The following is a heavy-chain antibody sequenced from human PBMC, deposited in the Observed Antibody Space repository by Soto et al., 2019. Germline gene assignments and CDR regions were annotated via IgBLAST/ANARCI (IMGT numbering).Heavy chain of an antibody. J-gene: IGHJ4*02. D-gene: IGHD6-6*01. CDR3: ATPLEYSSSVGNFDY. Sequence: CCCSLIRKPPGKGLEWIGSIYYSGSTYYNPSLKSRVTISVDTSKNQFSLKLSSVTAADTAVYYCATPLEYSSSVGNFDYWGQGTLVTVSS. CDR1: CC. CDR2: IYYSGST. V-gene: IGHV4-39*01.